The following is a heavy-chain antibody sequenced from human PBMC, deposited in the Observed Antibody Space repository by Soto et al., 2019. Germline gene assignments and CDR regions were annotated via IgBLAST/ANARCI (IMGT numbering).Heavy chain of an antibody. D-gene: IGHD1-1*01. CDR2: IYYSGST. J-gene: IGHJ4*02. Sequence: SEPLSLTCTVSGGSIGSGDYYWSWIRQPPGKGLEWIGYIYYSGSTYYNPSLKSRVTISVDTSKNQFSLKLSSVTAADTAVYYCARDSKKLELDYWGQGTLVTVSS. V-gene: IGHV4-30-4*01. CDR3: ARDSKKLELDY. CDR1: GGSIGSGDYY.